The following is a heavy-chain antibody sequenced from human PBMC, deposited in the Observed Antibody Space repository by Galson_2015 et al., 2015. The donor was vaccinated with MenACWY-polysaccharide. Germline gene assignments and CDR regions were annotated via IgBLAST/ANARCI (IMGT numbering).Heavy chain of an antibody. CDR2: ICPGDSDT. D-gene: IGHD4-17*01. Sequence: QSGAEVKRPGESLKISCKGSGYSFTTYWIGWVRQRPGKGLEWMGIICPGDSDTTYTPSVPGPLTFSVDKSFNTAYLQWSTLKASDTAIYYCARHGLRTRHISFDPWGQGTQVTVSA. CDR3: ARHGLRTRHISFDP. CDR1: GYSFTTYW. V-gene: IGHV5-51*01. J-gene: IGHJ5*02.